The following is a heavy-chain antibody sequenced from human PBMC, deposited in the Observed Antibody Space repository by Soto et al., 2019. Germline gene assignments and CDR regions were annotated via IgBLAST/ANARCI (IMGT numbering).Heavy chain of an antibody. V-gene: IGHV4-59*06. CDR3: ARAPTP. CDR2: IYYSGST. CDR1: GGNFSPNY. J-gene: IGHJ5*02. Sequence: SQTHPLTCTVSGGNFSPNYWSWIRQPPGKGLEWVGYIYYSGSTYYNPSLKSRVTISVDTSKNQFSLKLSSVTAADTAVYYCARAPTPWGQGTLVTVSS.